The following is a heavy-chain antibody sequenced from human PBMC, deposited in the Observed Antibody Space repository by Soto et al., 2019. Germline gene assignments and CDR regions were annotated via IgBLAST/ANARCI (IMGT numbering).Heavy chain of an antibody. V-gene: IGHV1-69*01. D-gene: IGHD1-1*01. CDR2: IIPIFGTA. CDR3: ARDEVEIATMGPLDY. Sequence: QVQLVQSGAEVKKPGSSVKVSCKASGGTFSSYAISWVRQAPGQGLEWMGGIIPIFGTANYAQKFQGRVTITADDSTSTADMELSSLRTEDTAVYYGARDEVEIATMGPLDYWGQGTLVTVSS. J-gene: IGHJ4*02. CDR1: GGTFSSYA.